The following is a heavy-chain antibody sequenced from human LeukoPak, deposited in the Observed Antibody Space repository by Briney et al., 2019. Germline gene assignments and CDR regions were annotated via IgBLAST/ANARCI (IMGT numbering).Heavy chain of an antibody. V-gene: IGHV4-34*01. CDR2: INHSGST. D-gene: IGHD6-19*01. CDR1: GGSFSGYY. J-gene: IGHJ4*02. CDR3: ARGASIYSSRWYSRGGYFDY. Sequence: SETLSLTCAVYGGSFSGYYWSWIRQPPGKGLEWIGEINHSGSTNYNPSLKSRVTISVDTSKNQFSLKLSSVTAADTAVYYCARGASIYSSRWYSRGGYFDYWGQGTLVTVSS.